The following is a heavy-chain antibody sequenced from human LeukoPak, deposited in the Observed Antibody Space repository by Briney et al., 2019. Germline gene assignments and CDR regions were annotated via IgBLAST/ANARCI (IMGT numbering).Heavy chain of an antibody. CDR2: INHSGST. CDR3: ARHSTTRYYYDSSGRTGAFDI. D-gene: IGHD3-22*01. J-gene: IGHJ3*02. V-gene: IGHV4-34*01. Sequence: PSETLSLTCAVYGGSLSGYYWSWIRQPPGKGLEWIGEINHSGSTNYNPSLKSRVTISVDTSKNQFSLKLSSVTAADTAVYYCARHSTTRYYYDSSGRTGAFDIWGQGTMVTVSS. CDR1: GGSLSGYY.